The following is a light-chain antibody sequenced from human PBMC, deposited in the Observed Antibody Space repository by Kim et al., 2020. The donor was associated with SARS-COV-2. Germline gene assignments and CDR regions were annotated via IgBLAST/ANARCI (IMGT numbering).Light chain of an antibody. V-gene: IGLV3-1*01. CDR2: HDT. Sequence: SYELTQPPSVSVSPGQTATITCSAHRLGDKHVCWYQQRPGRSPVLVIYHDTERPSGIPERFSGSNSGNTATLTISGTQAMDEADYYCQAWDSPNWVFGGGTKLTVL. J-gene: IGLJ3*02. CDR1: RLGDKH. CDR3: QAWDSPNWV.